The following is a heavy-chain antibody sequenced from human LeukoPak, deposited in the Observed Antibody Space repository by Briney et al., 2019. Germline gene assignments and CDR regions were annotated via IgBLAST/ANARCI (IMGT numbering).Heavy chain of an antibody. CDR2: INGGGDGA. J-gene: IGHJ4*02. CDR1: GFTFTSHA. D-gene: IGHD6-19*01. CDR3: ARGGYDSGWYESMAY. Sequence: GGSLRLSCAASGFTFTSHAISWVRQAPGKGLEWVSTINGGGDGAYYPDSVKGRFTISRDNSKNTIFLHLNRLRAEDTAIYYCARGGYDSGWYESMAYRGQGTLVTVSS. V-gene: IGHV3-23*01.